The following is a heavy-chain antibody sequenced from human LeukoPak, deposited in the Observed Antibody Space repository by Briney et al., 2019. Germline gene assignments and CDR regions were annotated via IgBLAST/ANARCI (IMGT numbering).Heavy chain of an antibody. CDR1: GFTFSTYA. CDR2: ISRSSSHR. CDR3: ATLMVGPTDPHDY. D-gene: IGHD1-26*01. V-gene: IGHV3-21*01. Sequence: GGSLRLSCAASGFTFSTYAMNWVRQAPGKGLEWLSSISRSSSHRYYADSVKGRFTISRDNARNSVDLHLKSLRAEDTAVYYCATLMVGPTDPHDYWGQGTQVSVSS. J-gene: IGHJ4*02.